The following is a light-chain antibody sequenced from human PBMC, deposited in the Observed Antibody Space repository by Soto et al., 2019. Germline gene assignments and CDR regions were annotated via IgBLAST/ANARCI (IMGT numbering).Light chain of an antibody. CDR1: QGIRND. J-gene: IGKJ1*01. V-gene: IGKV1-6*01. CDR3: LQAYNYPRT. Sequence: SSLSASVRDIVTITRRASQGIRNDLAWYQQKPGRAPRLLIFAASTLQSGVPSRFSGSGAGTDFTLPISSLQPEDFATYYCLQAYNYPRTFGPGTK. CDR2: AAS.